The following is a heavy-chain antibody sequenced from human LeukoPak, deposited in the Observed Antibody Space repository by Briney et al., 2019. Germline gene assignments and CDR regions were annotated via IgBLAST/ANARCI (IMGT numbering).Heavy chain of an antibody. D-gene: IGHD3-22*01. Sequence: GGSLRLSCAASGFTFTSYTMTWVRQAPGKGLEWVSAISGSGGSTYYADSVKGRFTISRDNSKNTLYLQMNSLRAEDTAVYYCARDSSEDYWGQGTLVTVSS. CDR3: ARDSSEDY. CDR2: ISGSGGST. CDR1: GFTFTSYT. J-gene: IGHJ4*02. V-gene: IGHV3-23*01.